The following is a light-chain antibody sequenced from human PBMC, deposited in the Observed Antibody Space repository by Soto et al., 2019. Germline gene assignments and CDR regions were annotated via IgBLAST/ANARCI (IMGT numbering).Light chain of an antibody. CDR1: SSNIGSNT. CDR2: SNN. V-gene: IGLV1-44*01. Sequence: QSVLTQPPSASGTPGPRVTISCSGSSSNIGSNTVNWYQQLPGTAPKLLIYSNNQRPSGVPVRFSGSRSGTAASLAISGLQSEDEADYYCAAWDDSLKGWVCGGGTKLTVL. CDR3: AAWDDSLKGWV. J-gene: IGLJ3*02.